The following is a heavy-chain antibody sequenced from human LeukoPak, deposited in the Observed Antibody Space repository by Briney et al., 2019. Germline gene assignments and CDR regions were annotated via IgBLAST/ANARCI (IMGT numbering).Heavy chain of an antibody. CDR2: IRGSTYI. D-gene: IGHD5-18*01. CDR3: VRGGGGYSSGLPAYYFDY. Sequence: GGSLRLSCAASGFIFNSYSMNWVRQAPGRGLEWVSSIRGSTYIYYADSVKGRFTISRDNAKNSVYLQVNSLRADDTAVYYCVRGGGGYSSGLPAYYFDYWGRGTLVTVSS. J-gene: IGHJ4*02. CDR1: GFIFNSYS. V-gene: IGHV3-69-1*02.